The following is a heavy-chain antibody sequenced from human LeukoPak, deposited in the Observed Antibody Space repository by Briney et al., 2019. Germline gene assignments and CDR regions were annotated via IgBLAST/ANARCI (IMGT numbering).Heavy chain of an antibody. Sequence: GGCLRLSCAASRFTFSSYGMNWVRQAPGKGLEWVSYISSGSSTIYSADSVKGRFTISRDNAKNSLYLQMNSLRDEDTAVYYCARESSGDLWGRGTLVTVSS. CDR1: RFTFSSYG. CDR3: ARESSGDL. CDR2: ISSGSSTI. V-gene: IGHV3-48*02. J-gene: IGHJ2*01.